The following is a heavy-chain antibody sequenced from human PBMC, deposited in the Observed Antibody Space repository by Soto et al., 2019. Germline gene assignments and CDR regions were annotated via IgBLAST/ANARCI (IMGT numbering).Heavy chain of an antibody. CDR2: IWYDGNTK. V-gene: IGHV3-33*01. Sequence: GGSLRLPCAASGFTFNTYGFNWVRQAPGKGLEWVAVIWYDGNTKYYADSVKGRFTISRDNLKNTLYLQMNSLTAEDTAVYYCARPLVAPVAGPYYYGMDVWGQGTTVTVSS. CDR1: GFTFNTYG. J-gene: IGHJ6*02. CDR3: ARPLVAPVAGPYYYGMDV. D-gene: IGHD6-19*01.